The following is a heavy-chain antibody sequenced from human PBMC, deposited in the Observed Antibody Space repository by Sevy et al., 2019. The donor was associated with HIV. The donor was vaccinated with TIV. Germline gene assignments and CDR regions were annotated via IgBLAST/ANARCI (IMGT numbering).Heavy chain of an antibody. D-gene: IGHD3-22*01. Sequence: SETLSLTCTVSGGSISSGDYYWSWIRQPPGKGLEWIGYIFYSGSTYFNPSLKSRVNISLDTSKSQFSLRLSSVNAADTAVFYCARQRASSGYFYFDSWAREPWSPSPQ. CDR1: GGSISSGDYY. CDR3: ARQRASSGYFYFDS. CDR2: IFYSGST. J-gene: IGHJ4*02. V-gene: IGHV4-30-4*01.